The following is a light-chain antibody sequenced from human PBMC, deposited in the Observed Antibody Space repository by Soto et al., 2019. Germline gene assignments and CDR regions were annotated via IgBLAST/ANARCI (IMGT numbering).Light chain of an antibody. V-gene: IGKV3-20*01. CDR3: QQYGSSPYN. CDR1: QSVRNSY. Sequence: EILLTQSPGTLSLSPGERATLSCRASQSVRNSYLAWYQQKPGQAPRLLIYGASGRATGIPDRFSGSGSGTDFSLTISRLEPEDFAVYYCQQYGSSPYNFGQGTKLAI. CDR2: GAS. J-gene: IGKJ2*01.